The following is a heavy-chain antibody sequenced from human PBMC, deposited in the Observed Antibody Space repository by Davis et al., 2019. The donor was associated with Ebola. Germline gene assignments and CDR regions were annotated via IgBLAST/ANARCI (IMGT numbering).Heavy chain of an antibody. CDR3: ARDHHSSSWPGNDAFDI. CDR2: ISSSSSTI. J-gene: IGHJ3*02. Sequence: GESLKISCAASGFTFSDYYMSWIRQAPGKGLEWVSYISSSSSTIYYADSVKGRFTISRDNAKNSLYLQMNSLRAEDTAVYYCARDHHSSSWPGNDAFDIWGQGTMVTVSS. D-gene: IGHD6-13*01. CDR1: GFTFSDYY. V-gene: IGHV3-11*04.